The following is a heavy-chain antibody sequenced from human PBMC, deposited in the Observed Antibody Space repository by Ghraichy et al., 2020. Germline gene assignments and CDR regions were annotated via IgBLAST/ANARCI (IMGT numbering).Heavy chain of an antibody. J-gene: IGHJ6*02. CDR1: GFTYSTHA. CDR2: ISGSGSHT. CDR3: AKVMTLGHYDFSSGPRRYGMVV. Sequence: GGSLRLSCAASGFTYSTHAMSWVRQAPGKGLEWVSAISGSGSHTYSAPSVKGRFTISRDNSKNTLFLQMNSMRTEDSAVYYCAKVMTLGHYDFSSGPRRYGMVVWGQGTTVTVSS. D-gene: IGHD3-3*01. V-gene: IGHV3-23*01.